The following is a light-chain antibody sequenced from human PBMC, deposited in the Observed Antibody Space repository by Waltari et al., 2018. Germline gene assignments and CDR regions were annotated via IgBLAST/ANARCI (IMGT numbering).Light chain of an antibody. CDR1: KLGDKY. CDR3: QAWDSSTAVV. CDR2: QDS. J-gene: IGLJ2*01. V-gene: IGLV3-1*01. Sequence: SYELTQPPSVSVSPGQTASITCSGDKLGDKYVCWYQQKTGQSPVLVIYQDSKRPSGMLERCSGSNSGNTATLTISGTQAMDEADYYCQAWDSSTAVVFGGGTKLTVL.